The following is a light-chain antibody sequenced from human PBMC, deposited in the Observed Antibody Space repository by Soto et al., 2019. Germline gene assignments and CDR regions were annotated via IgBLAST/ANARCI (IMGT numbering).Light chain of an antibody. V-gene: IGKV3-15*01. CDR1: QSVNIN. Sequence: EIVMTQSPATLSVSPGERAPLSCRASQSVNINLAWYQQKPGQAPRLLIYGASTRATGIPARFSGSGSGTEFTLTISSLQSEDFAVYYCQQCNNWPWTFGQGTKVDIK. J-gene: IGKJ1*01. CDR2: GAS. CDR3: QQCNNWPWT.